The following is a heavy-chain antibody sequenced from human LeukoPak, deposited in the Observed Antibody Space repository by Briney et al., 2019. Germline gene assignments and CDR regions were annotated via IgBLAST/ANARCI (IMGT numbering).Heavy chain of an antibody. J-gene: IGHJ4*02. Sequence: GGSLRLSCAASGFTFSSYGMHWVRQAPGKGLEWVAFIRYDGSNKYYADSVKGRFTISRDNSKNTLYLQMNSLRAEDTAVYYCAKGGIDFDWFVFDYWGQGTLVTVSS. CDR3: AKGGIDFDWFVFDY. CDR2: IRYDGSNK. D-gene: IGHD3-9*01. V-gene: IGHV3-30*02. CDR1: GFTFSSYG.